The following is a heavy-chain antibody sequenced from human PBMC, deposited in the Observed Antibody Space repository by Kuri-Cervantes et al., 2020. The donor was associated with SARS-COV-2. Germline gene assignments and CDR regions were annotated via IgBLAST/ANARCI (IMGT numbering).Heavy chain of an antibody. D-gene: IGHD3-3*01. CDR2: ISSSSSYI. CDR3: ARESYDFWSDGVDY. Sequence: GESLKISCAASGFTFSSYSMNWVRQAPGKGLEWVSSISSSSSYIYYADSVKGRFTISRDNAKNSLYLQMNSLRAEDTAVYYCARESYDFWSDGVDYWGQGTLVTVSS. J-gene: IGHJ4*02. CDR1: GFTFSSYS. V-gene: IGHV3-21*01.